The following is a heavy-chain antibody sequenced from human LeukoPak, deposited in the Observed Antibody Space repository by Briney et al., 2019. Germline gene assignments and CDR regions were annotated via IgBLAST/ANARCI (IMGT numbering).Heavy chain of an antibody. J-gene: IGHJ4*02. D-gene: IGHD2-15*01. CDR2: ISGSGGST. Sequence: PGGSLRLSCAASGFTLSSYAMSWVRQAPGKGLEWVSAISGSGGSTYYADSVKGRFTISRDNSKNTLYLQMNSLRAEDTAVYYCAKGGSRHSVGGSCYYDYWGQGTLVTVSS. CDR1: GFTLSSYA. CDR3: AKGGSRHSVGGSCYYDY. V-gene: IGHV3-23*01.